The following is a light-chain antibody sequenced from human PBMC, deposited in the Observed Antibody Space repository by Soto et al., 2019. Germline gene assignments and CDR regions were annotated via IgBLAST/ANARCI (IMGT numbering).Light chain of an antibody. Sequence: EIVLTQSPGTLSLSPGERATLSCRASHSVSSSYLAWYQQKPGQAPRLLIYGASSRATGIPDRFSGSGAVTDFTLTINRLEPEDFAVYYCQQYGSSPTYSFGQGTKLEIK. CDR1: HSVSSSY. V-gene: IGKV3-20*01. J-gene: IGKJ2*01. CDR3: QQYGSSPTYS. CDR2: GAS.